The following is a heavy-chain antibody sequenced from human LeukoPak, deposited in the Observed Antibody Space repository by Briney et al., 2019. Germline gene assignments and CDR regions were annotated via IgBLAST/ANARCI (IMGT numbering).Heavy chain of an antibody. J-gene: IGHJ4*02. CDR1: GFDFRNYY. CDR2: IKYDGTYT. V-gene: IGHV3-7*01. Sequence: GGSLRLSCEASGFDFRNYYMSWVRQAPGKGLEWLANIKYDGTYTNYKDSVKGRLTLSRDNAKNSVYLHMNSPRAEDTAVYYCTRDEGATVATYRFDFWGRGTLVTVSS. CDR3: TRDEGATVATYRFDF. D-gene: IGHD4-23*01.